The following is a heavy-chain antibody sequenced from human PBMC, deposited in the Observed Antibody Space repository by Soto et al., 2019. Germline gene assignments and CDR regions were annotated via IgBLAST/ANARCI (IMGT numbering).Heavy chain of an antibody. CDR1: GFILSDYS. J-gene: IGHJ4*02. D-gene: IGHD6-19*01. V-gene: IGHV3-48*01. CDR2: ISSSSTI. CDR3: ARDVRGSDWYYFDY. Sequence: EVQLVESGGGLVQPGGSLRLSCAASGFILSDYSMNWVRQAPGKGLEWVSYISSSSTIYYADSVKGRFTISRDNAKNSLYLQMNSLRAEDTAVYYCARDVRGSDWYYFDYWGQGTLVTVSS.